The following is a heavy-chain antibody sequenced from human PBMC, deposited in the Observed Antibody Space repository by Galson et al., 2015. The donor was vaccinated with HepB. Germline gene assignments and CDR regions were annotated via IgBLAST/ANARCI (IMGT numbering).Heavy chain of an antibody. Sequence: SLRLSCAASRSSFSSFGMHWVRRAPGKGLEWVAFIPYDGSNKYYADSVKGRFTISKDNSKNTLYLQMNSLRIEDTAMYYCAMTSGIYYPDYWGQGTLVTVSS. CDR2: IPYDGSNK. V-gene: IGHV3-30*02. CDR3: AMTSGIYYPDY. J-gene: IGHJ4*02. D-gene: IGHD1-26*01. CDR1: RSSFSSFG.